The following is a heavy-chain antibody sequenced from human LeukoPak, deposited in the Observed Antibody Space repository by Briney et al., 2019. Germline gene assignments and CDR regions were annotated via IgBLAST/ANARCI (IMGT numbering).Heavy chain of an antibody. CDR1: GITLSNYG. D-gene: IGHD3-22*01. CDR3: AKRGVVIRVILVGFHKEAYYFDS. V-gene: IGHV3-23*01. Sequence: PGGSLRLSCAVSGITLSNYGMSWVRQAPGKGLELVAGISDSGGRTNYADSVKGRFTISRDNPKNTRYLQMNSLRAEDTAVYFCAKRGVVIRVILVGFHKEAYYFDSWGQGALVTVSS. CDR2: ISDSGGRT. J-gene: IGHJ4*02.